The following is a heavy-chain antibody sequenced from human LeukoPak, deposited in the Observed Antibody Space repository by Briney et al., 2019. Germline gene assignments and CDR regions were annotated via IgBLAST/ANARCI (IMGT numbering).Heavy chain of an antibody. J-gene: IGHJ6*02. V-gene: IGHV1-2*02. Sequence: GASVKVSCKASGYTFSGYYMYWVRQAPGQGLEWMGWINPNSGGTKYPQNFQGRVTMTRDTSISTAYMELSRLRSDDTAVYYCAREAVVTATGIGWYGMDVWGQGTTVTVSS. CDR3: AREAVVTATGIGWYGMDV. CDR2: INPNSGGT. D-gene: IGHD2-21*02. CDR1: GYTFSGYY.